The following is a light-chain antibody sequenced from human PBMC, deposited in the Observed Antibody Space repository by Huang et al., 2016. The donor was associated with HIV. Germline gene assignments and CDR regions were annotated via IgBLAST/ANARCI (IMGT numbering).Light chain of an antibody. CDR2: DAS. CDR1: QSISIY. J-gene: IGKJ4*01. Sequence: EIVLTQSPATLSLSPRERATLSCRASQSISIYLAWYQQKPGQAPRLLIYDASNRATGIPARFSGSGSGTDFTLTISSLEPEDFAVYYCQQRSHWPPLSFGGGTKVEIK. V-gene: IGKV3-11*01. CDR3: QQRSHWPPLS.